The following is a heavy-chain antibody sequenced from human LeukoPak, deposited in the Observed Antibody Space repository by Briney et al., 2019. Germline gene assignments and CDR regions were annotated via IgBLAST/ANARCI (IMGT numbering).Heavy chain of an antibody. CDR3: AKDRLSSRPYYFDY. D-gene: IGHD6-13*01. CDR1: GGSISSYY. Sequence: PSETLSLTCTVSGGSISSYYWSWIRQPAGKGLEWIGRIYTSGSTNYNPSLKSRVTMSVDTSKNQFSLKLSSVTAADTAVYYCAKDRLSSRPYYFDYWGQGTLVTVSS. CDR2: IYTSGST. J-gene: IGHJ4*02. V-gene: IGHV4-4*07.